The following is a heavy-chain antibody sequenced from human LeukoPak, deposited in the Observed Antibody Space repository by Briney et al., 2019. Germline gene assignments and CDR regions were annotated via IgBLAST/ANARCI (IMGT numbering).Heavy chain of an antibody. D-gene: IGHD3-16*02. J-gene: IGHJ3*02. V-gene: IGHV1-2*02. Sequence: ASVKVSFKAFEYTFTGYYMHWVRQAPGQGLEWMGWINPNSGGTNYAQKFQGRVTMTRDTSISTAYMELNILRSDDTAVYYCARANDYVWGSYPRDAFDIWGQGTMVTVSS. CDR1: EYTFTGYY. CDR3: ARANDYVWGSYPRDAFDI. CDR2: INPNSGGT.